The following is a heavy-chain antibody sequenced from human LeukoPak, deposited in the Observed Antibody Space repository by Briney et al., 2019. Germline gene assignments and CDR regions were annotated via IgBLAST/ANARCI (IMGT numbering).Heavy chain of an antibody. CDR2: INPNSGGT. Sequence: VKVSCKASGYTFTGYYMHWVRQAPGQGLERMGWINPNSGGTNYAQKFQGRVTMTRDTSISTAYMELSRLRSDDTAVYYCARPRGYSGYELSSWGQGTLVTVSS. V-gene: IGHV1-2*02. CDR3: ARPRGYSGYELSS. D-gene: IGHD5-12*01. CDR1: GYTFTGYY. J-gene: IGHJ5*02.